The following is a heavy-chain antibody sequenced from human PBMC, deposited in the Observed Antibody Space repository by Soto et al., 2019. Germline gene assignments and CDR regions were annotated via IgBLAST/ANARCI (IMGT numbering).Heavy chain of an antibody. CDR1: GFTFRSYA. Sequence: QVQLVESGGGVVQPGRSLRLSCAASGFTFRSYAMHWVRQAPGKGLEWVATISHDGNIKYYADSVKGRFAISRDNSMNAVFLKMNSRRPEDTARYYWARDSETSSAGYYSYGMDVWAMGPRSPSP. CDR2: ISHDGNIK. D-gene: IGHD2-2*01. V-gene: IGHV3-30*09. CDR3: ARDSETSSAGYYSYGMDV. J-gene: IGHJ6*02.